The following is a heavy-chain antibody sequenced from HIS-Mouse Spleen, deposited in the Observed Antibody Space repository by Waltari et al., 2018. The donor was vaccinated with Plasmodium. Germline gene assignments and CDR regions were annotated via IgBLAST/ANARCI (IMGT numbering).Heavy chain of an antibody. CDR1: GFTFNSYA. Sequence: QVQLVESGGGVVQPGRSLGLSCSASGFTFNSYAMHGVRQAPGKGLEWVAVISYDGSNKYYADSVKGRFTISRDNSKNTLYLQMNSLRAEDTAVYYCARDRRLAFDYWGQGTLVTVSS. J-gene: IGHJ4*02. CDR3: ARDRRLAFDY. CDR2: ISYDGSNK. D-gene: IGHD2-15*01. V-gene: IGHV3-30-3*01.